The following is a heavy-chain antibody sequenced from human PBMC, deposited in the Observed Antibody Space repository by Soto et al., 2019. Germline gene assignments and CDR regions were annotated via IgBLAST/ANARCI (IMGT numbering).Heavy chain of an antibody. V-gene: IGHV3-30*18. Sequence: QVQLVESGGGAVQPGRSLRLSCAASGFTFSSYGMHWVRQAPGKGLEWVAVISYDGNNKYYADSVKGRFTISRDNSKNTLYLQMNSLRAEDTAVYYCAKDEVLVVAVARDYYGMDVWGQGTTVTVSS. D-gene: IGHD2-15*01. CDR1: GFTFSSYG. CDR3: AKDEVLVVAVARDYYGMDV. CDR2: ISYDGNNK. J-gene: IGHJ6*02.